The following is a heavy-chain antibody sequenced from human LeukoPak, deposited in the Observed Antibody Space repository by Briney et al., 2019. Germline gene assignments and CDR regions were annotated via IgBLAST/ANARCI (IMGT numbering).Heavy chain of an antibody. CDR2: IKQDGSEK. J-gene: IGHJ4*02. V-gene: IGHV3-7*01. CDR1: GFTFSSYW. Sequence: GGSLRLSCAASGFTFSSYWMSWVRQAPGKGLEWVANIKQDGSEKYYVDSVKGRFTISRDNAKYSLYLQMNSLRAEDTAVYYCARDSGQLLLFPDYWGQGTLVTVSS. D-gene: IGHD2-2*01. CDR3: ARDSGQLLLFPDY.